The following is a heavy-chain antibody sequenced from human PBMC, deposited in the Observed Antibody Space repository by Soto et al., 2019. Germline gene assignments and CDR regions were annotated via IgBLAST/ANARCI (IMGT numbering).Heavy chain of an antibody. D-gene: IGHD6-6*01. J-gene: IGHJ6*02. CDR1: GYTFTGYY. CDR2: INPNSGGT. V-gene: IGHV1-2*02. CDR3: ARVRNSSPFYYYYGMDV. Sequence: VASVKVSCKASGYTFTGYYMHWVRQAPGQGLEWMGWINPNSGGTNYAQKFQGRVTMTRDTSISTAYMELSRLRSDDTAVYYCARVRNSSPFYYYYGMDVWGQGTTVTSP.